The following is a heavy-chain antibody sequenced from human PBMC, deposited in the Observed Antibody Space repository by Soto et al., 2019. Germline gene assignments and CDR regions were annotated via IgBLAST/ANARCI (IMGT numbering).Heavy chain of an antibody. D-gene: IGHD2-15*01. V-gene: IGHV4-39*01. CDR1: GASVSSDTHY. CDR2: VYYSGRT. CDR3: AGQHREFCSWLDS. J-gene: IGHJ5*01. Sequence: KASETLSLTCTVSGASVSSDTHYWAWVRQPLGKGLEWIGCVYYSGRTYYNPFLKSRVSISIDTSKNQFSVKLTSLTAADTAIYFCAGQHREFCSWLDSCGQRTRIAVST.